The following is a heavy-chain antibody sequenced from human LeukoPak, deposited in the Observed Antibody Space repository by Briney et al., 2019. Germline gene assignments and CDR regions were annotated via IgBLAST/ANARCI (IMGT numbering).Heavy chain of an antibody. CDR2: TYYSGST. CDR1: GGSISSITCY. J-gene: IGHJ4*02. V-gene: IGHV4-39*07. Sequence: SETLSLTCTVSGGSISSITCYWGWIRQPPGKGLEWIGNTYYSGSTYYNPSLKSRVTISVDKSKNQFSLKLSSVTAADTAVYYCARSHPSTYYYDSSGYQPFDYWGQGTLVTVSS. D-gene: IGHD3-22*01. CDR3: ARSHPSTYYYDSSGYQPFDY.